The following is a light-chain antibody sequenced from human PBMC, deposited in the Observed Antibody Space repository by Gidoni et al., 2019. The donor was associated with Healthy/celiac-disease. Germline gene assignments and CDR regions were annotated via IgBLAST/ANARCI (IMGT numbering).Light chain of an antibody. CDR1: KLGDKH. V-gene: IGLV3-1*01. Sequence: SYELTQPPSVSVSPGQTASITCSGDKLGDKHACWYQQKPGQSPVLVIYQESKRPSGFPERFPGSNSGNTATLTISGTQAMDEADYYSQAWDRSTAELGGGTKLTVL. CDR2: QES. CDR3: QAWDRSTAE. J-gene: IGLJ3*02.